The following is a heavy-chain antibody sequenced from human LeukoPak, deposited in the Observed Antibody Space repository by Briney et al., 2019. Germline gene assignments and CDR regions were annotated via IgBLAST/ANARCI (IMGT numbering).Heavy chain of an antibody. D-gene: IGHD1-26*01. J-gene: IGHJ3*02. CDR1: EFTFDDYG. CDR2: INWNGGST. Sequence: GGSLRLSCAASEFTFDDYGMSWVRHAPGKGLEWVSGINWNGGSTGYADSVKGRFTISRDNAKNSLYLQMNSLRAEDTALYYCARSRRLPGSSDAFDIWGQGTMVTVSS. V-gene: IGHV3-20*04. CDR3: ARSRRLPGSSDAFDI.